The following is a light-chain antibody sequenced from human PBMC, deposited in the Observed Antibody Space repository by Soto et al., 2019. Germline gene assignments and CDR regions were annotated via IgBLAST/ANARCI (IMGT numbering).Light chain of an antibody. CDR1: QTISSW. V-gene: IGKV1-5*03. CDR3: QHYKRYSEA. Sequence: DIQMTQSPSTLSGSVGDRVTITCRASQTISSWLAWYQQKPGKAPKLLIYKASTLKSGVPSRFSGSGSGTEFPLTISSLQPDEFATYYCQHYKRYSEAFGQGTKVELK. CDR2: KAS. J-gene: IGKJ1*01.